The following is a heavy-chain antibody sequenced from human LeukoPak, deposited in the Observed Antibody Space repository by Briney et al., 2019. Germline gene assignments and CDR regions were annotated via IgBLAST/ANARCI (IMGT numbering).Heavy chain of an antibody. Sequence: GGSLRLSCAASGFTFSSYAVSWVRQAPGKGLEWVSVISGSGGSTSYADSVKGRFTVSRDNSKNMLYLQMNSLRAEDTAVYYCAKDYDTLTGYYSLIDYWGQGTLVTVSS. J-gene: IGHJ4*02. CDR1: GFTFSSYA. D-gene: IGHD3-9*01. CDR2: ISGSGGST. V-gene: IGHV3-23*01. CDR3: AKDYDTLTGYYSLIDY.